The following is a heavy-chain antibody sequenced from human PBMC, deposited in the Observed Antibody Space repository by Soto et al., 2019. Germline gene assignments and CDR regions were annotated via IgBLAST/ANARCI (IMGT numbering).Heavy chain of an antibody. CDR3: ARSLSPAGDFDY. J-gene: IGHJ4*02. D-gene: IGHD6-19*01. V-gene: IGHV1-8*01. CDR2: MNPNSGNT. CDR1: GYTFTSYD. Sequence: QVQLVQSGAEVKKPGASVKVSCKASGYTFTSYDINWVRQATGQGLEWMGWMNPNSGNTGYAQKFQGRVTMTRNTSISTGFMDLRSLRFEDTGGDYCARSLSPAGDFDYWGQGTLVTVSS.